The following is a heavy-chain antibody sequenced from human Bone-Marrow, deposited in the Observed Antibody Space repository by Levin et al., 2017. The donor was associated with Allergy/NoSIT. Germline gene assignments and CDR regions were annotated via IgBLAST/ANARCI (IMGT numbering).Heavy chain of an antibody. CDR3: ARDYGPTIAAAGTDY. D-gene: IGHD6-13*01. V-gene: IGHV3-21*01. CDR1: GFTFSNSD. Sequence: SGESLKISCAASGFTFSNSDMNWVRQAPGKGLEWVSSITTTSSYIYYADSVKGRFTISRDNAKNSLYLQMNSLRAEDTAVYYCARDYGPTIAAAGTDYWGQGTLVTVSS. CDR2: ITTTSSYI. J-gene: IGHJ4*02.